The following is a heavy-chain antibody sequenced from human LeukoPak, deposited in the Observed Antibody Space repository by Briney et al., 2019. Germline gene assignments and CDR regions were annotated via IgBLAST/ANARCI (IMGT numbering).Heavy chain of an antibody. V-gene: IGHV4-34*01. D-gene: IGHD4/OR15-4a*01. CDR1: GGSFSGYY. CDR2: TNHSGST. J-gene: IGHJ4*02. CDR3: ARVKRCLDY. Sequence: SETLSLTCAVYGGSFSGYYWSWIRQPPGKGLEWIGETNHSGSTNHNPSLKSRVTISVDTSKNQFSLKLSSVTAADTAVYYCARVKRCLDYWGQGTLVTVSS.